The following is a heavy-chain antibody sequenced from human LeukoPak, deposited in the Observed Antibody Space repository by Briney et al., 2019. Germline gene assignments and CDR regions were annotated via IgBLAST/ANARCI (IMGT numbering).Heavy chain of an antibody. CDR3: ARVNVLLWFGGVIGDAFDI. Sequence: RASVKVSCKASGYTFTGYYMHWVRQAPGQGLEWMGWINPNSGGTNYAQKFQGRVTMTRDTSISTAYMELSRLRSDDTAVYYCARVNVLLWFGGVIGDAFDIWGQGTMVTVSS. J-gene: IGHJ3*02. D-gene: IGHD3-10*01. CDR1: GYTFTGYY. V-gene: IGHV1-2*02. CDR2: INPNSGGT.